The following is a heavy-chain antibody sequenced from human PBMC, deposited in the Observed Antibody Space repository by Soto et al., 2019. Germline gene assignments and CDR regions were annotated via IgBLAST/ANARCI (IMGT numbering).Heavy chain of an antibody. J-gene: IGHJ3*02. CDR1: GYSISSSNW. CDR3: ARNNGGRIVGATYAFDI. V-gene: IGHV4-28*01. CDR2: IYYSGST. D-gene: IGHD1-26*01. Sequence: QVQLQESGPGLVKPSDTLSLTCAVSGYSISSSNWWGWIRQPPGKGLEWIGYIYYSGSTYYNPSLKRRVTMSVDTSQNQVSLKLSAVTAVDTVVYYCARNNGGRIVGATYAFDIWGQGTMVTVSS.